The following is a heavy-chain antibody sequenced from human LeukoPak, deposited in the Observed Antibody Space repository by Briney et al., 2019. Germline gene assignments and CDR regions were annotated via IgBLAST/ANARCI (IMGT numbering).Heavy chain of an antibody. Sequence: SETLSLTCTVSGGSISSYYWSWIRQPPGKGLEWIGYIYYSGSTNYNPSLKSRVTISVDTSKNQFSLKLSSVTAADTAVYYCARVDCSSTSCHFDYWGQGTLVTVSS. V-gene: IGHV4-59*12. J-gene: IGHJ4*02. D-gene: IGHD2-2*01. CDR3: ARVDCSSTSCHFDY. CDR1: GGSISSYY. CDR2: IYYSGST.